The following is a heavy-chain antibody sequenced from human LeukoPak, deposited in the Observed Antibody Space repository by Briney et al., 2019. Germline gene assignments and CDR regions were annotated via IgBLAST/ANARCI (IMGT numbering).Heavy chain of an antibody. CDR3: AKGELGSLDY. CDR2: ISWDGGST. CDR1: GFTFDDYA. V-gene: IGHV3-43D*03. J-gene: IGHJ4*02. D-gene: IGHD7-27*01. Sequence: GGFLRLSCAASGFTFDDYAMHWVRQAPGKGLEWASLISWDGGSTYYADSVKGRFTISRDNSKNSLYLQMNSLRAEDTALYYCAKGELGSLDYWGQGTLVTVSS.